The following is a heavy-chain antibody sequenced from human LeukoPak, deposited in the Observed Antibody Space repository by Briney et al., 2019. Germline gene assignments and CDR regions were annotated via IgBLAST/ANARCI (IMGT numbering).Heavy chain of an antibody. CDR2: ISGSGGST. CDR1: GFTFSSYA. V-gene: IGHV3-23*01. J-gene: IGHJ4*02. Sequence: GGSLRLSCAASGFTFSSYAMSWVRQAPGKGLEWVSAISGSGGSTYYADSVKGRFTISRDNSKNTLYLQVTSLRAEDTAVYYCARNDYSNPYYFDYWGQGTLVTVSS. D-gene: IGHD4-11*01. CDR3: ARNDYSNPYYFDY.